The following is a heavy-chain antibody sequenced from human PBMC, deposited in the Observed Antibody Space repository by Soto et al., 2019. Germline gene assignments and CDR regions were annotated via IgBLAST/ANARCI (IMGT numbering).Heavy chain of an antibody. Sequence: PSETLSLTCAVSGGSISSGGYSWSWIRQPPGKGLEWIGYIYYSGNTYYNPSLKIRFTISRDNSKKTLFLQVNSLRADDTAVYYCASSDGAAGTALSNWGLGTLVTVSS. CDR3: ASSDGAAGTALSN. V-gene: IGHV4-30-2*03. D-gene: IGHD6-25*01. CDR2: IYYSGNT. J-gene: IGHJ4*02. CDR1: GGSISSGGYS.